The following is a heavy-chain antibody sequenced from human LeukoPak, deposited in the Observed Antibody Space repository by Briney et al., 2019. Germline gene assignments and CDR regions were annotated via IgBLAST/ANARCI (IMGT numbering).Heavy chain of an antibody. CDR2: IYPGDSDT. D-gene: IGHD6-13*01. CDR1: GYSFTSYW. CDR3: ARRLGYSSSWYSPNWFDP. J-gene: IGHJ5*02. V-gene: IGHV5-51*01. Sequence: HGESLKISCKGSGYSFTSYWIGWVRQMPGKGLEWMGIIYPGDSDTRYSPSFQGRVTISADKSISTAYLQWSSLKASDTAMYYCARRLGYSSSWYSPNWFDPWGQGTLVTVSS.